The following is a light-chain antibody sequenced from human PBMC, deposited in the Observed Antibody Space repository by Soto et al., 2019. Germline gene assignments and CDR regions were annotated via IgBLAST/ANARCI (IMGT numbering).Light chain of an antibody. Sequence: IQLTQSPSSLSASVGDRVTITCRASQGIINYLAWYQQKPGKAPKLLIYGASTLQSGVPSRFGGSGSGTDFTLTISSLQPEDVATYYCQKCKVAPFTFGGGTKVEIK. V-gene: IGKV1-9*01. CDR3: QKCKVAPFT. CDR2: GAS. J-gene: IGKJ4*01. CDR1: QGIINY.